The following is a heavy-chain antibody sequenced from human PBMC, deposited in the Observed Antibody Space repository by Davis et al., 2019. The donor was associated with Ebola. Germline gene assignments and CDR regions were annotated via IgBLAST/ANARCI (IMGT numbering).Heavy chain of an antibody. CDR3: ARGSSKAYYYYGMDV. V-gene: IGHV1-3*01. D-gene: IGHD6-6*01. Sequence: AASVTVSCKASGYTFTSYAMHWVRQAPGHRLEWMGWINAGNGNTKYSQKFQGRVTITRDTSASTAYMELSSLRSEDTAVYYCARGSSKAYYYYGMDVWGQGTTVTVSS. J-gene: IGHJ6*02. CDR2: INAGNGNT. CDR1: GYTFTSYA.